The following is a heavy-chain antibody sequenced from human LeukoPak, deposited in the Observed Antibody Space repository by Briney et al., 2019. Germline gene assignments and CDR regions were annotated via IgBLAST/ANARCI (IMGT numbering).Heavy chain of an antibody. CDR3: ARVRRAYCGGDCYSDYFDY. Sequence: PSETLSLTCTVSGGSISSGGYYWSWIRQHPGKGLEWIGYIYYSGSTYYNPSLKSRVTISVDTSKNQFSLKLSSVTAADTAVYYCARVRRAYCGGDCYSDYFDYWGQGALVTVSS. D-gene: IGHD2-21*02. J-gene: IGHJ4*02. V-gene: IGHV4-31*03. CDR2: IYYSGST. CDR1: GGSISSGGYY.